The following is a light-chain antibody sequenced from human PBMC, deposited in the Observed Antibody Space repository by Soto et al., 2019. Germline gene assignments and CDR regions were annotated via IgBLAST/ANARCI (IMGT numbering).Light chain of an antibody. Sequence: EIVLTQSPGTLSLSPGERATLSCRASQSVSSTSLAWYRQKPGQAPRLLMYDAFSRATDIPDRTSGSGSGTDFTLTISGLEPEDFAVYYCQHYTDSPPSYTFGQGTKLEIK. CDR1: QSVSSTS. V-gene: IGKV3-20*01. CDR2: DAF. CDR3: QHYTDSPPSYT. J-gene: IGKJ2*01.